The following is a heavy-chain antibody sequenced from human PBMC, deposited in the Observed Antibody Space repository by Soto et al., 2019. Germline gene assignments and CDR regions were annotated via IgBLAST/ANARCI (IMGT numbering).Heavy chain of an antibody. Sequence: QVQLVQSGAEVKKPGASVKVSCKASGYTFTSYDINWVRQATGQGLEWMGWMNPNGANTGYAQKFQGRVTMTRNTSLSTAYMELSSRRAEDTGVYYCAGEGVRGMDFWGQGPTVTVSS. CDR1: GYTFTSYD. CDR2: MNPNGANT. CDR3: AGEGVRGMDF. J-gene: IGHJ6*02. V-gene: IGHV1-8*01. D-gene: IGHD2-21*01.